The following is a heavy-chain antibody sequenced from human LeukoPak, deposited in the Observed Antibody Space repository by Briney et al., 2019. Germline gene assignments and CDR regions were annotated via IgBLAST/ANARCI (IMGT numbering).Heavy chain of an antibody. CDR3: ARADYGGNKGDAFDI. CDR1: GGSISSSSYY. V-gene: IGHV4-39*01. J-gene: IGHJ3*02. Sequence: SETLSLTCTVSGGSISSSSYYWGWIRQPPGKGLEWIGSIYYSGSTYYNPSLKSRVTISVDTSKNQFSLKLSSVTAADTAVYYCARADYGGNKGDAFDIWGQGTMVTVSS. CDR2: IYYSGST. D-gene: IGHD4-23*01.